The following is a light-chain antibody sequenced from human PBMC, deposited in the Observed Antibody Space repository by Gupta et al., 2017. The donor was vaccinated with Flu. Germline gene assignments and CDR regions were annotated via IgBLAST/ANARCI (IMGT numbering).Light chain of an antibody. CDR3: QKYDSAPRT. J-gene: IGKJ3*01. CDR2: AAS. CDR1: QGINSY. V-gene: IGKV1-27*01. Sequence: DRVTLTCRATQGINSYLAWYQQKPGKVPELLIYAASTLQSGVPSRFSGSGSGTDFTLTISSLQPEDVATYYCQKYDSAPRTFGPGTKVEIK.